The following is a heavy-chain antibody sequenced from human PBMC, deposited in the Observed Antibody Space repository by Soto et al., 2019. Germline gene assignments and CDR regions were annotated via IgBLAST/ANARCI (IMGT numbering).Heavy chain of an antibody. J-gene: IGHJ4*02. CDR1: GYSFAGYW. D-gene: IGHD3-22*01. Sequence: GESLKISCKGSGYSFAGYWITWVRQRPGKGLEWMGRIDPSDSQTYYSPSFRGHVTISVTKSITTVFLQWSSLRASGTAMYYCARQIYDSDTGPNFQYYFDSWGQGTPVTVSS. CDR3: ARQIYDSDTGPNFQYYFDS. V-gene: IGHV5-10-1*01. CDR2: IDPSDSQT.